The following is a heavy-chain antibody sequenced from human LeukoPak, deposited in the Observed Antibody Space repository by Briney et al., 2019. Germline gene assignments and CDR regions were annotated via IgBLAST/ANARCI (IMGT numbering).Heavy chain of an antibody. CDR1: GFTFSNHW. Sequence: GGSLRLSCAASGFTFSNHWMSWVRQAPGKGLEWVANIKQDGSEKYYVDSVKGRFTISRDNAKNSVYLQMNSLRVEDTAVFYCARGVGAADYWGQGTLVTVSS. CDR3: ARGVGAADY. CDR2: IKQDGSEK. J-gene: IGHJ4*02. V-gene: IGHV3-7*01. D-gene: IGHD1-26*01.